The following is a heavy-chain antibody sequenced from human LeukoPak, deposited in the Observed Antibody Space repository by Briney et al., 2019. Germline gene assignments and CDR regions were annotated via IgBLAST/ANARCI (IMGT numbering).Heavy chain of an antibody. CDR3: ARAGGYGDYDPFDP. CDR2: INPNSGGT. Sequence: ASVKVSCKASGYTFTGYYIHWVRQAPGQGLEWMGWINPNSGGTNYAQKFQGRVTMTRDTSISTAYMELSRLRSDDTAVYYCARAGGYGDYDPFDPWGQGTLVTVSS. CDR1: GYTFTGYY. V-gene: IGHV1-2*02. J-gene: IGHJ5*02. D-gene: IGHD4-17*01.